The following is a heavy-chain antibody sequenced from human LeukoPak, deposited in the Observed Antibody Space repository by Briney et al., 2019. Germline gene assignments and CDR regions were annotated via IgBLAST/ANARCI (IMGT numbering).Heavy chain of an antibody. CDR2: IYYSGST. J-gene: IGHJ4*02. CDR3: ARDVGYDSSGYYYAL. CDR1: GGSLSSYY. V-gene: IGHV4-59*01. D-gene: IGHD3-22*01. Sequence: SETLSLTCTVSGGSLSSYYWSWIRQPPGKGLEWIGYIYYSGSTNYNPSLKSRVTISVDTSKNQFSLKLSSVTAADTAVYYCARDVGYDSSGYYYALWGQGTLVTVSS.